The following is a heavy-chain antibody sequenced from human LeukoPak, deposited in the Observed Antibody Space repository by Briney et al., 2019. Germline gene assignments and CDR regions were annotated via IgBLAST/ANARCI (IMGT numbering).Heavy chain of an antibody. CDR3: ARSSYTIFGVAIDY. J-gene: IGHJ4*02. CDR1: GGSISSGGYS. Sequence: SQTLSLTCAVSGGSISSGGYSWSWIRQPPGEGLEWIGSIYYSGTTHSNPSLKSRATISVDTSKNHLSLKVNSVTAADTAVYYCARSSYTIFGVAIDYWGQGTLVTVPS. CDR2: IYYSGTT. D-gene: IGHD3-3*01. V-gene: IGHV4-30-4*07.